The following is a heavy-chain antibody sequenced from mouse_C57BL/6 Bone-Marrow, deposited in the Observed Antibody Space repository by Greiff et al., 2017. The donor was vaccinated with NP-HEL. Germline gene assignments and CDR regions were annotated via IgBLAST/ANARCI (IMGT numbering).Heavy chain of an antibody. J-gene: IGHJ3*01. CDR3: AREHYSSPWPFAY. V-gene: IGHV5-4*01. D-gene: IGHD2-12*01. Sequence: EVKVEESGGGLVKPGGSLKLSCAASGFTFSSYAMSWVRQTPEKRLEWVATISDGGSYTYYPDNVKGRFTISRDNAKNNLYLQMSHLKSEDTAMYYCAREHYSSPWPFAYWGQGTLVTVSA. CDR2: ISDGGSYT. CDR1: GFTFSSYA.